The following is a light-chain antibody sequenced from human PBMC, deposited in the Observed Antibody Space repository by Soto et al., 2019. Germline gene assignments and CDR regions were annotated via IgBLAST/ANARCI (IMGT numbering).Light chain of an antibody. J-gene: IGKJ1*01. CDR1: QSVSSSY. CDR3: QQYGSSPMWT. Sequence: EIELTQSPATLSLSPGDRATLSCRASQSVSSSYSAWYQQKPGQAPRLLIYGASSRATGIPDRFSGSGSGTEFTLTISRLEPDDFAVYYCQQYGSSPMWTFGQGTKVEIK. V-gene: IGKV3-20*01. CDR2: GAS.